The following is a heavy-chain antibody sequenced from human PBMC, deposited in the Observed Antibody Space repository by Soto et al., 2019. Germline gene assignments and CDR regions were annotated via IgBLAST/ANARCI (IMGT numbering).Heavy chain of an antibody. CDR3: ARGLDGLGYYYYYMDV. CDR2: IYYSGST. Sequence: SXTLSLTCTVSGGSISSYYCSWIVQPPGKGLEWIGYIYYSGSTNYNPSLKSRVTISVDTSKNQFSLKLSSVTAADTAVYYCARGLDGLGYYYYYMDVWGKGTTVTVSS. CDR1: GGSISSYY. V-gene: IGHV4-59*08. J-gene: IGHJ6*03. D-gene: IGHD1-1*01.